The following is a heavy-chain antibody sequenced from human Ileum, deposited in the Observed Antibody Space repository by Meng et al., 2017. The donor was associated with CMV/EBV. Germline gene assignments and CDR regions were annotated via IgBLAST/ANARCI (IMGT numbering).Heavy chain of an antibody. J-gene: IGHJ6*02. CDR2: ISSSGSYL. Sequence: GEFLKISCAASGFTFSNHSMNWVRQASGKGLEWVSSISSSGSYLFYADSVKGRFTVSRDNAKNSLYLQMNSLRAEDTAVYYCARGTRGHYGMDVWGQGTTVTFSS. V-gene: IGHV3-21*06. CDR1: GFTFSNHS. CDR3: ARGTRGHYGMDV.